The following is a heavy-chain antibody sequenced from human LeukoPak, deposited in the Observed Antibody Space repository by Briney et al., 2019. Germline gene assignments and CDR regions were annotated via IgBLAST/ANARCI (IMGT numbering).Heavy chain of an antibody. J-gene: IGHJ4*02. CDR1: GLTVSNNY. CDR3: ARNVGY. Sequence: PGGSPRLSCAVSGLTVSNNYMSWVRQAPGKGLEWVSVIYSGGSTYYADSVKGRFTISRDNSKNTVYLQMNSLRDEDTAVYYCARNVGYWGQGTLVTVSS. V-gene: IGHV3-53*01. CDR2: IYSGGST. D-gene: IGHD1-26*01.